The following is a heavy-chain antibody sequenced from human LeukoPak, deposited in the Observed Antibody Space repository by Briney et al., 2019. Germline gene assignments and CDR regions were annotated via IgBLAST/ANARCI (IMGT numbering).Heavy chain of an antibody. CDR2: ISSSSSYI. V-gene: IGHV3-21*01. CDR3: ATVATGGYNWFDP. J-gene: IGHJ5*02. CDR1: GFTFSSYS. Sequence: GGSLRLSCAASGFTFSSYSMNWVRQAPGKGLEWVSSISSSSSYIYYADSVKGRFTISRDNAKNSLYLQMNSPRAEDTAVYYCATVATGGYNWFDPWGQGTLVTVSS. D-gene: IGHD5-12*01.